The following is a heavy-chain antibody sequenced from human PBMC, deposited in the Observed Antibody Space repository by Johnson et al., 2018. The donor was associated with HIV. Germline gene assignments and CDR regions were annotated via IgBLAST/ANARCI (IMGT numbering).Heavy chain of an antibody. CDR1: GFTFSSYG. V-gene: IGHV3-21*01. J-gene: IGHJ3*02. CDR3: ASADTFDI. CDR2: IRGSGGST. D-gene: IGHD6-25*01. Sequence: EVQLVESGGGVVQPGGSLRLSCAASGFTFSSYGMHWVRQAPGKGLEWVSAIRGSGGSTYYADSVKGRFTISRDNAKNSLYLQMNSLRAGDTAVYYCASADTFDIWGQGTMVTVSS.